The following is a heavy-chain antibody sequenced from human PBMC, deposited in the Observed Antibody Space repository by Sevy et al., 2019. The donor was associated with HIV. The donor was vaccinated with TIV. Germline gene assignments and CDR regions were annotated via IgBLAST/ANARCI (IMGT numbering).Heavy chain of an antibody. Sequence: ASVKVSCKASGYTFSSYGITWVRQAPGQGLEWVGWISAYNGNTNYAQKLQGRVTLTTDTSTNTAYMELRSLRSDDTAVYYCARARITVTTLNWFDPWGQGTLVTVSS. V-gene: IGHV1-18*01. J-gene: IGHJ5*02. CDR3: ARARITVTTLNWFDP. CDR2: ISAYNGNT. D-gene: IGHD4-17*01. CDR1: GYTFSSYG.